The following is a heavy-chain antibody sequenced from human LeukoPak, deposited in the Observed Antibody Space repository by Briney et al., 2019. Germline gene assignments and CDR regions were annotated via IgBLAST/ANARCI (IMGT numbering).Heavy chain of an antibody. D-gene: IGHD3-10*01. CDR1: GGSFSGYY. J-gene: IGHJ4*02. CDR2: INHSGST. Sequence: PSETLSLTCAVYGGSFSGYYWSWIRQPPGKGLEYIGEINHSGSTNYNPSLKSRVHISVDTSKNQFSLKVSSVTAADTAVYYCARGRGLWFGELSRAFDYWGQGTLVTVSS. V-gene: IGHV4-34*01. CDR3: ARGRGLWFGELSRAFDY.